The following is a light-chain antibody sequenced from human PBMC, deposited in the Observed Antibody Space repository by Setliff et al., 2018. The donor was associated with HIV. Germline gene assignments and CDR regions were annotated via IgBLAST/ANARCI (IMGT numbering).Light chain of an antibody. V-gene: IGLV2-14*01. Sequence: QSALTQPASVSGSTGQSITISCTGSISDVGGYYYVSWYQQYPGKAPKVLIYEVSNRPSGISNRFSGSKSGNTASLTISGLQTEDEADYYCSSFSSRTLVVFGGGTKVTVL. CDR1: ISDVGGYYY. CDR3: SSFSSRTLVV. J-gene: IGLJ2*01. CDR2: EVS.